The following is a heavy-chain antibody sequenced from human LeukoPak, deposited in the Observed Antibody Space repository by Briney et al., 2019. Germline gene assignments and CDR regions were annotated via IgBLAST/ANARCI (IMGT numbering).Heavy chain of an antibody. J-gene: IGHJ5*02. CDR1: GFTFSSYG. V-gene: IGHV3-30*18. D-gene: IGHD2-2*01. CDR2: ISYDGSNK. Sequence: AGGSLRLSCAASGFTFSSYGMHWVRQAPGKGLEWVAVISYDGSNKYYADSVKGRFTISRDNSKNTLYLQMNSLRAEDTAVYYCAKDRRYCSSTSCWNWFDPWGQGTLVTVSS. CDR3: AKDRRYCSSTSCWNWFDP.